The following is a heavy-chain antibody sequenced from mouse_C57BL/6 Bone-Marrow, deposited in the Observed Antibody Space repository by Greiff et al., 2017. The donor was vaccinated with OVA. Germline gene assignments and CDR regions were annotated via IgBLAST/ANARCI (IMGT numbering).Heavy chain of an antibody. Sequence: EVKLVESGGDLVKPGGSLKLSCAASGFTFSSYGMSWVRQTPDKRLEWVATISSGGSYTYYPDSVKGRFTISRDNAKNTLYLQMSSLKSEDTAMYYCARHLIYYGNLFDYWGQGTTLTVSS. CDR3: ARHLIYYGNLFDY. D-gene: IGHD2-1*01. V-gene: IGHV5-6*01. CDR2: ISSGGSYT. J-gene: IGHJ2*01. CDR1: GFTFSSYG.